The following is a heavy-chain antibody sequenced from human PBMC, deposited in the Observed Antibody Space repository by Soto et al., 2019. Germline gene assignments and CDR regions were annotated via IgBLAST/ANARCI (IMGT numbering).Heavy chain of an antibody. CDR1: GFTFSSYS. CDR3: ARDYYGSGSYYRKKNNWFDP. J-gene: IGHJ5*02. Sequence: GGSLRLSCAASGFTFSSYSMNWVRQAPGKGLEWVSYISSSSSTIYYADSVKGRFTISRDNAKNSLDLQMNSLRAEDTAVYYCARDYYGSGSYYRKKNNWFDPWGQGTLVTVSS. V-gene: IGHV3-48*01. D-gene: IGHD3-10*01. CDR2: ISSSSSTI.